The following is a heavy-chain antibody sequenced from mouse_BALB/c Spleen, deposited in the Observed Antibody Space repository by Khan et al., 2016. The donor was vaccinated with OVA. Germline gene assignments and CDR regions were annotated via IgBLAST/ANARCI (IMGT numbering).Heavy chain of an antibody. CDR2: ISYSGGT. CDR3: ARGNYYWYYFDY. V-gene: IGHV3-2*02. Sequence: QLEESGPGLVKPSQSLSLTCTVTGYSITSGYAWNWIRKFPGNKLEWMGFISYSGGTSYNPSFKSRISIIRATSKNQFFLQLNSVTTEDTATYYCARGNYYWYYFDYWGQGTTLTVSS. D-gene: IGHD1-1*01. CDR1: GYSITSGYA. J-gene: IGHJ2*01.